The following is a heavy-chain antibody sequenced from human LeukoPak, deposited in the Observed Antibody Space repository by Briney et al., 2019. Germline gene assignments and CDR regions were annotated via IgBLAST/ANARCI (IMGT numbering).Heavy chain of an antibody. D-gene: IGHD3-22*01. Sequence: GESLKISCQTSGYTFTTYFIGWVRQMPGKGLEWMGIIYPGDSDTRYSPSFQGQVTISADKSISTAHLQWSSLKASDTAMYYCARLARVVVTNFDYWGQGTLVTVSS. CDR2: IYPGDSDT. CDR1: GYTFTTYF. V-gene: IGHV5-51*01. CDR3: ARLARVVVTNFDY. J-gene: IGHJ4*02.